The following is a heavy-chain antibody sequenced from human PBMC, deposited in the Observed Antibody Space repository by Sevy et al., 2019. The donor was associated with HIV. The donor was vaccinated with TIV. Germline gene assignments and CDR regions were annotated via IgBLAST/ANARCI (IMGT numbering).Heavy chain of an antibody. J-gene: IGHJ4*02. CDR1: GLTLNNYA. D-gene: IGHD4-17*01. CDR2: INLNGENK. CDR3: VQHYGDYGRGN. Sequence: GGSLRLSCAASGLTLNNYAVSWVPQAPGKGLEWVSLINLNGENKFYADSVKGRFTISRDNFKNMLYLEMKSLRAEDTAVYYCVQHYGDYGRGNWGQGTLVTVSS. V-gene: IGHV3-23*01.